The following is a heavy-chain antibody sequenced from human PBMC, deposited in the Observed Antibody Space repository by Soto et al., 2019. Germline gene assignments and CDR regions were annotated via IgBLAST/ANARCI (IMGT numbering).Heavy chain of an antibody. CDR1: GGSISSYY. CDR2: IYYSGST. Sequence: QVQPQESGPGLVKPSETLSLTCTVSGGSISSYYWSWIRQPPGKGLEWIGYIYYSGSTNYNPSLMSRVTLSVDTSTSQFSLKLSSVSAADTAVYYCARRYGVYFDYWGQGTLVTVSS. D-gene: IGHD4-17*01. J-gene: IGHJ4*02. V-gene: IGHV4-59*08. CDR3: ARRYGVYFDY.